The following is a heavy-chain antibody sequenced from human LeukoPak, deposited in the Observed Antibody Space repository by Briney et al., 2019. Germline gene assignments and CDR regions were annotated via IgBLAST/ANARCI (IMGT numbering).Heavy chain of an antibody. J-gene: IGHJ4*02. CDR2: IDSDGTST. Sequence: GGSLRLSCAASGFTLRDYWMHWVRQVPGKGLVWVARIDSDGTSTSYADSVKGRFTISRDNAKNTVSLQMNSLKAEDTAVYYCGTVFDHWGPGILVTVSS. CDR1: GFTLRDYW. CDR3: GTVFDH. V-gene: IGHV3-74*01.